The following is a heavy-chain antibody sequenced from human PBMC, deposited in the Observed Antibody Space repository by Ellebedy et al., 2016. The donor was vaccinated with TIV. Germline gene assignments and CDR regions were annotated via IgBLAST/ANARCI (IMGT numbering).Heavy chain of an antibody. J-gene: IGHJ4*02. CDR2: INPNSGAT. CDR3: AKDAGHWLVRYFFDY. Sequence: ASVKVSCKASGYTFTGYYMHWVRQAPGQGLEWMGWINPNSGATNYARKFQGRVTMTRDTSISTAYMELSRLRTDDPAVFFCAKDAGHWLVRYFFDYWGQGTLVTVSS. V-gene: IGHV1-2*02. D-gene: IGHD6-19*01. CDR1: GYTFTGYY.